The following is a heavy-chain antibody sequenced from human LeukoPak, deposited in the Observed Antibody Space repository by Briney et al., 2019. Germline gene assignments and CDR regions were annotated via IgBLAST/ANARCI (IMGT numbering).Heavy chain of an antibody. J-gene: IGHJ4*02. V-gene: IGHV1-18*01. CDR3: ARGEFYDSSGYFDY. CDR1: GYTFTSYG. CDR2: ISAYNGNT. Sequence: ASVKVSCKASGYTFTSYGISWVRQAPRQGLEWMGWISAYNGNTNYAQKLQGRVTMTTDTSTSTAYMELRSLRSDDTAVYYCARGEFYDSSGYFDYWGQGTLVTVSS. D-gene: IGHD3-22*01.